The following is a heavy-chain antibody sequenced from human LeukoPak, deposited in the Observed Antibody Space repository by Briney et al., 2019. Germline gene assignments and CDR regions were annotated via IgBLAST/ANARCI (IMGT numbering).Heavy chain of an antibody. CDR1: GGSFSGYY. D-gene: IGHD3-22*01. CDR2: IKYSGST. CDR3: ARGGSSGYIY. V-gene: IGHV4-34*01. J-gene: IGHJ4*02. Sequence: SETLSLTCAVYGGSFSGYYWSWIRQPPGKGLEWIGEIKYSGSTNYNPSLKSRVTISVDTSKNQFSLKLSSVTAADTDVYYCARGGSSGYIYWGQGTLVTVSS.